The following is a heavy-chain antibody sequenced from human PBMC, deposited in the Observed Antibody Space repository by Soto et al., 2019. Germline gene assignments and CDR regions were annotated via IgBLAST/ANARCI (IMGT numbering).Heavy chain of an antibody. J-gene: IGHJ3*02. CDR1: CGSISSGGYY. Sequence: SQTLSLPSTVSCGSISSGGYYWSWIRQHPKKRQEWIGYIYYSGSTYYNPSLKSRVNISVDTSKNQFSLKLSSVTAADTAVYYCARDFYGSGRGDAFDIWGQGTMVTVSS. CDR2: IYYSGST. V-gene: IGHV4-31*03. D-gene: IGHD3-10*01. CDR3: ARDFYGSGRGDAFDI.